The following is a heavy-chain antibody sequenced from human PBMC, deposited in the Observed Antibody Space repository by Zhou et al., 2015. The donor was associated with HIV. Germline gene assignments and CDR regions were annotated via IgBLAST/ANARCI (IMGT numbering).Heavy chain of an antibody. J-gene: IGHJ4*02. V-gene: IGHV1-69*08. D-gene: IGHD1-26*01. Sequence: QVQLVQSGAEVKKPGSSVKVSCKASGGTFSSYTISWVRQAPGQGLEWMGRIIPILGIANYAQKFQGRVTITADKSTSTAYMELSSLRSEDTAVYYCARDLKYVPVVGATVSQSQSFDYWGQGTLVTVSS. CDR3: ARDLKYVPVVGATVSQSQSFDY. CDR2: IIPILGIA. CDR1: GGTFSSYT.